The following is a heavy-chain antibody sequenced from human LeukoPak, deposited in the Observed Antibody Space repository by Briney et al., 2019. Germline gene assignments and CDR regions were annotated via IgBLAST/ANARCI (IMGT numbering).Heavy chain of an antibody. CDR3: ATGGYYYGSGSFDY. D-gene: IGHD3-10*01. V-gene: IGHV4-34*01. CDR2: INHSGST. CDR1: GGSSSGYY. J-gene: IGHJ4*02. Sequence: SETLSLTCAVYGGSSSGYYWSWIRQPPGKGLEWIGEINHSGSTNYNPSLKSRVTISVDTSKNQFSLKLSSVTAADTAVYYCATGGYYYGSGSFDYWGQGTLVTVSS.